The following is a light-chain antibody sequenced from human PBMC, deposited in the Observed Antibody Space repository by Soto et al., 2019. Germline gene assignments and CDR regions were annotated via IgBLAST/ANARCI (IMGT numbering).Light chain of an antibody. CDR1: SSDIGANDY. CDR3: FSFTTTCTHA. CDR2: EVT. Sequence: SVPAQPASLSGSPVQSITNSCTGTSSDIGANDYVSWFQQQPPEAPKLLISEVTYPPSGVCKRFSGARSGSTAYLTISGLLVEDEAEYFCFSFTTTCTHAFGTGTKVTVL. V-gene: IGLV2-14*01. J-gene: IGLJ1*01.